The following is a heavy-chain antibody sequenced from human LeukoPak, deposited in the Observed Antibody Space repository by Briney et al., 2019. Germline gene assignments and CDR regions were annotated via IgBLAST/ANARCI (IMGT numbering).Heavy chain of an antibody. CDR3: AKSPGREDY. CDR1: GFTFSSYA. CDR2: ISSSSSYI. D-gene: IGHD1-26*01. V-gene: IGHV3-21*01. Sequence: GGSLRLSCAASGFTFSSYAMSWVRQAPGKGLEWVSSISSSSSYIYYADSVKGRFTISRDNAKNSLYLQMNSLRAEDTAVYYCAKSPGREDYWGQGTLVTVSS. J-gene: IGHJ4*02.